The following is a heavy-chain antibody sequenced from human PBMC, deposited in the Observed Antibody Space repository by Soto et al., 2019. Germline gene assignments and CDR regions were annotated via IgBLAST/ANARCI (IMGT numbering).Heavy chain of an antibody. CDR1: GFTVSSNY. CDR3: ASTQQLAEYYYYGMDV. CDR2: IYSGGST. Sequence: RLSCAASGFTVSSNYMSWVRQAPGKGLEWVSVIYSGGSTYYADSVKGRFTISRDNSKNTLYLQMNSLRAEDTAVYYCASTQQLAEYYYYGMDVWGQGTTVTVSS. J-gene: IGHJ6*02. D-gene: IGHD6-13*01. V-gene: IGHV3-53*01.